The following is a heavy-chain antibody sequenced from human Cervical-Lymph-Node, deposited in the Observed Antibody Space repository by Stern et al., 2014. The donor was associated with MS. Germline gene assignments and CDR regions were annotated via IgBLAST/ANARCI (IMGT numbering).Heavy chain of an antibody. V-gene: IGHV4-4*02. CDR1: GDSITSTNW. CDR3: ARGGFCVGGVCYKAIRS. Sequence: QLQLQESGPGLVKPSGTLSLTCAVSGDSITSTNWWTWVRQPPGKGLEWIGEIYHGGSTNSNPSLQSRVTMSVDKSMNQFSLTLSSVTAADTAVYYCARGGFCVGGVCYKAIRSWGQGTLVTVSS. CDR2: IYHGGST. D-gene: IGHD2-8*02. J-gene: IGHJ5*02.